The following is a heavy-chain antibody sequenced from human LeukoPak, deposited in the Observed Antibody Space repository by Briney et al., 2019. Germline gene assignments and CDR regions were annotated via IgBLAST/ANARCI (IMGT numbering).Heavy chain of an antibody. Sequence: SGPPLVNPTETPPLTFTVSGFSLSHARKGVSWVRPPPGKALEWLAHIFSNDEKCYSTSLKTRLTISKDTSKSQVVLTMTNMDPVDTATYYCARVLRYNYGLDVWGKGTTVTVSS. CDR2: IFSNDEK. V-gene: IGHV2-26*01. CDR3: ARVLRYNYGLDV. J-gene: IGHJ6*04. CDR1: GFSLSHARKG.